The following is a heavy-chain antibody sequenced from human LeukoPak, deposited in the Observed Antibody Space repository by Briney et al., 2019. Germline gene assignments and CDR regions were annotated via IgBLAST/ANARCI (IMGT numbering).Heavy chain of an antibody. Sequence: SETLSLTCTVSGGSISRYFWSWIRQPPGKGLEWIAYISDIGSINYNPSLKSRVTISLDTSKNQFSLKLSSVTAADTAVYYCAGHHPRNTVDFWGQGTLVTVSS. CDR3: AGHHPRNTVDF. D-gene: IGHD2/OR15-2a*01. CDR1: GGSISRYF. J-gene: IGHJ4*02. V-gene: IGHV4-59*08. CDR2: ISDIGSI.